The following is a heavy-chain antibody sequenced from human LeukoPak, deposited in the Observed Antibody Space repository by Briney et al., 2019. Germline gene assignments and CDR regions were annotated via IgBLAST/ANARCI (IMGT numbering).Heavy chain of an antibody. V-gene: IGHV3-64*01. CDR2: ISSNGDST. J-gene: IGHJ3*02. D-gene: IGHD3-22*01. CDR1: GFTFSSYA. CDR3: AVSYYYDSSGYYYGGAFDI. Sequence: PGGSLRLSCAASGFTFSSYAMHWVRQAPGKGLEYVSAISSNGDSTYYANSVEGRFTISRDKSKNTLYLQMGSLRAEDMAVYYCAVSYYYDSSGYYYGGAFDIWGQGTMVTVSS.